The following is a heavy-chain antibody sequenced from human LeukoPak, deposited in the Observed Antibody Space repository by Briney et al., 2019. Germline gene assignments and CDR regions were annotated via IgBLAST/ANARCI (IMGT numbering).Heavy chain of an antibody. J-gene: IGHJ4*02. V-gene: IGHV4-34*01. D-gene: IGHD3-9*01. CDR2: INHSGST. CDR3: ASKYYDILTGYAYFDY. Sequence: SETLSLTCAVYGGSFSGYYWSWIRQPPGKGLEWIGEINHSGSTNYNPSLKSRVTISVDTSKNQFSLKLSSVTAADTAVYYCASKYYDILTGYAYFDYWGQGTLVTVSS. CDR1: GGSFSGYY.